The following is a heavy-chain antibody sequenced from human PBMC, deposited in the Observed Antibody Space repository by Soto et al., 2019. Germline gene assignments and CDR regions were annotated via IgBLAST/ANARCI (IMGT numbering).Heavy chain of an antibody. J-gene: IGHJ5*02. CDR2: IFSNDEK. CDR1: GFSLSNARMG. CDR3: ARTSIAVAGTGWFDP. Sequence: QVTLKESGPVLVKPTETLTLTCTVSGFSLSNARMGVSWIRQPPGKALEWLAHIFSNDEKSYSTSLKSRLTIXXDXSXXQVVLTMTNMDPVDTATYSCARTSIAVAGTGWFDPWGQGTLVTVSS. D-gene: IGHD6-19*01. V-gene: IGHV2-26*01.